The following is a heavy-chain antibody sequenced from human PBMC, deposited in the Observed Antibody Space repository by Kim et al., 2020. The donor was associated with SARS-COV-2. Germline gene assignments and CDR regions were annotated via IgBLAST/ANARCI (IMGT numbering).Heavy chain of an antibody. CDR1: GFTFSSYA. V-gene: IGHV3-30-3*01. Sequence: GGSLRLSCAASGFTFSSYAMHWVRQAPGKGLEWVAVISYDGSNKYYADSVKGRFTISRDNSKNTLYLQMNSLRAEDTAVYYCASGRKYYDILTAGFADIWGQGTMVTVSS. CDR2: ISYDGSNK. J-gene: IGHJ3*02. CDR3: ASGRKYYDILTAGFADI. D-gene: IGHD3-9*01.